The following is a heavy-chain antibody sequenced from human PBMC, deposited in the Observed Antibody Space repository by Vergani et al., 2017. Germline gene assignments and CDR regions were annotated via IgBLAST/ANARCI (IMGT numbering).Heavy chain of an antibody. J-gene: IGHJ4*02. CDR3: ARKDNNWNYHRFDY. D-gene: IGHD1-7*01. CDR1: GYSFTSYW. CDR2: IDPSDSYT. V-gene: IGHV5-10-1*03. Sequence: VQLVQSGAEVKKPGESLRISCKGSGYSFTSYWISWVRQMPGKGLEWMGRIDPSDSYTNYRPSFQGHVTISADKSISTAYMELSRLRSDDTAVYYCARKDNNWNYHRFDYWGQGTLVTVSS.